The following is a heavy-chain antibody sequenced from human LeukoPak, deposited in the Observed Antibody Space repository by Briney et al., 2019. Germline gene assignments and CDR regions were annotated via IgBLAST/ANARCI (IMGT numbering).Heavy chain of an antibody. CDR1: GGSFSGYY. D-gene: IGHD3-16*02. Sequence: KSSETLSLTCAVYGGSFSGYYMSWIRQAPGKGLEWVSYISSSGSTIYYADSVKGRFTISRDNAKNSLYLQMNSLRAADTAVYYCARLRRGLSYPSFKGGHVFDYWGQGTLVTVSS. V-gene: IGHV3-11*04. CDR2: ISSSGSTI. J-gene: IGHJ4*02. CDR3: ARLRRGLSYPSFKGGHVFDY.